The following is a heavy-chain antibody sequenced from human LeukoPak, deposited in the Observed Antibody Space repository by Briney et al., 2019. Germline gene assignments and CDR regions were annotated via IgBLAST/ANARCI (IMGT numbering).Heavy chain of an antibody. J-gene: IGHJ4*02. D-gene: IGHD4-11*01. CDR1: GFTFSSYA. CDR3: AKDLTVTTSLYFDY. V-gene: IGHV3-23*01. Sequence: GGSLRLSCAASGFTFSSYAMSWVRQAPGKGLEWVSAISGSGGSTYYADSVKGRFTISRDNSKDTLYLQMNSLRAEDTAVYYCAKDLTVTTSLYFDYWGQGTLVTVSS. CDR2: ISGSGGST.